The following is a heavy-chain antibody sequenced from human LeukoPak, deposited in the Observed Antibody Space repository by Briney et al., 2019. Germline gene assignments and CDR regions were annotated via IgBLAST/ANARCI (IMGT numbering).Heavy chain of an antibody. Sequence: ASVKVSCKASGYTFTSYGISWVRQAPGQGLEWMGWISAYNGNTNYAQKLQGRVTMTTDTSTSTAYMELRSLRSDDTAVYYCARDYCSSTSCYQQLPPYTEPAPQHWGQGTLVTVSS. CDR2: ISAYNGNT. D-gene: IGHD2-2*01. J-gene: IGHJ1*01. CDR3: ARDYCSSTSCYQQLPPYTEPAPQH. CDR1: GYTFTSYG. V-gene: IGHV1-18*04.